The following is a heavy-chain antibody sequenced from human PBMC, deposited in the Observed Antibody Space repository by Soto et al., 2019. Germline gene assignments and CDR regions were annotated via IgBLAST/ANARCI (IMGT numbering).Heavy chain of an antibody. CDR2: MNPNSGST. Sequence: GASVKVSCKASGYTFTSYDINWVRQATGQGLEWMGWMNPNSGSTGYAQKVQGRVTMTSDTSIRTAYMELRSVRSEDTAVYYCARGRGWYDGIDFWGQGTLVT. V-gene: IGHV1-8*01. J-gene: IGHJ4*02. D-gene: IGHD6-19*01. CDR1: GYTFTSYD. CDR3: ARGRGWYDGIDF.